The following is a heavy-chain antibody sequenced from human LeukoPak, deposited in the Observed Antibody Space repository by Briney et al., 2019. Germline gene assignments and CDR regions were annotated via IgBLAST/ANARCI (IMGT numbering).Heavy chain of an antibody. D-gene: IGHD3-10*01. CDR3: AREEWFGEANWFDP. Sequence: GGSLRLSCAASGLTFSSYAMHWVRQAPGKGLEWVAVISYDGSNKYYADSVKGRFTISRDNSKNTLYLQMNSLRAEDTAVYYCAREEWFGEANWFDPWGQGTLVTVSS. CDR2: ISYDGSNK. J-gene: IGHJ5*02. V-gene: IGHV3-30*04. CDR1: GLTFSSYA.